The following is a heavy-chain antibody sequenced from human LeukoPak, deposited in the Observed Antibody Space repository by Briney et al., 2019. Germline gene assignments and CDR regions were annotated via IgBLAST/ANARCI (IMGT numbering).Heavy chain of an antibody. Sequence: SETLSLTCAVYGGSFSGYYWSWIRQPPGKGLEWIGYIYYSGSTNYNPSLKSRVTISVDTSKNQFSLKLSSVTAADTAVYYCARGSLIRYFDWLESPDAFDIWGQGTMVTVSS. D-gene: IGHD3-9*01. CDR3: ARGSLIRYFDWLESPDAFDI. CDR1: GGSFSGYY. V-gene: IGHV4-59*01. CDR2: IYYSGST. J-gene: IGHJ3*02.